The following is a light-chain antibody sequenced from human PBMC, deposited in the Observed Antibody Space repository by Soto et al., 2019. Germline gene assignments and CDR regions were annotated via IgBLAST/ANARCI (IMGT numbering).Light chain of an antibody. CDR3: QQYSSTFWT. V-gene: IGKV3-20*01. Sequence: EIVLTQSPGTLSLSPREKKTISCRASQNISSSYLAWYQQKPGQAPRLLVYGASSRATGIPDRFSCSGSGTDFTLTISRLEPEDFALYYCQQYSSTFWTLGQGTKV. CDR2: GAS. J-gene: IGKJ1*01. CDR1: QNISSSY.